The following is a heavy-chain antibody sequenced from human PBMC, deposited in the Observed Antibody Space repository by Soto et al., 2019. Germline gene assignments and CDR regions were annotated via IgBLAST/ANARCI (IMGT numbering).Heavy chain of an antibody. CDR3: ARAATGSYHSAY. D-gene: IGHD3-10*01. CDR1: GYAFTSYG. Sequence: QVQLVQSGPEVKKPGASVRVSCMTSGYAFTSYGVNWVRQVPGQGLEWMGWIAPHSGRTTYLPKFQGRVTSTADPSTNTAYRELTSLSSDDTGIYFCARAATGSYHSAYWGQGTVVTVSA. V-gene: IGHV1-18*04. J-gene: IGHJ4*02. CDR2: IAPHSGRT.